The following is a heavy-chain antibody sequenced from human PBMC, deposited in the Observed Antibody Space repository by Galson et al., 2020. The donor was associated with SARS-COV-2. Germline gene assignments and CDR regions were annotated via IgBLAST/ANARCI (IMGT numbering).Heavy chain of an antibody. CDR1: GYTFTGYY. J-gene: IGHJ6*02. D-gene: IGHD3-3*01. V-gene: IGHV1-2*02. CDR3: ARRESRITIFGVVTLVLDV. Sequence: ASVNVSCKASGYTFTGYYMHWVRQAPGQGLEWMGWINPNSGGTNYAQKFQGRVTMTRDTSISTAYMELSRLRSDDTAVYYCARRESRITIFGVVTLVLDVWGQGTTVTVSS. CDR2: INPNSGGT.